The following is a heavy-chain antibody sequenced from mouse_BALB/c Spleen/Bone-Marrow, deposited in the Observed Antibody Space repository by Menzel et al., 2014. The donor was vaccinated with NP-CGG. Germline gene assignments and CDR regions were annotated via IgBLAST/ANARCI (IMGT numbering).Heavy chain of an antibody. V-gene: IGHV2-3*01. CDR1: GFSLTSYG. Sequence: VKLMESGPGLVAPSQSLSITCTVSGFSLTSYGVSWVRQPPGKGLEWLGVIWGDGSTNYHSALISRLSISKDNSKSXVFLKLNSLQTDDTATYQCAKGEYGKRYYVMDYWGQGTSVTVSS. D-gene: IGHD2-10*02. J-gene: IGHJ4*01. CDR3: AKGEYGKRYYVMDY. CDR2: IWGDGST.